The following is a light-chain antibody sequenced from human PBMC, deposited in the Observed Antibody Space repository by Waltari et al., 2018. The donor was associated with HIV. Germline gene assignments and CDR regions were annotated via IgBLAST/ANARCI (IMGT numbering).Light chain of an antibody. V-gene: IGLV2-14*01. Sequence: QSALTQPASVSGSPGQSITISCTGTSSDVGGFNYVSWYQHFPGKAPKLIIYGVNNRPSGVSDRFSGSKSGNTASLTISGLQAEDEADYYCNSYTSASTFLFGGGTELTVL. CDR2: GVN. CDR3: NSYTSASTFL. J-gene: IGLJ2*01. CDR1: SSDVGGFNY.